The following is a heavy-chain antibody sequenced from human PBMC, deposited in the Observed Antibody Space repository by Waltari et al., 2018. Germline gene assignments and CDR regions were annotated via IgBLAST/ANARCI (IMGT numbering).Heavy chain of an antibody. Sequence: QVQLQQWGAGLLKPSETLSLTCAVYGGSFSGYYWSWIRQPPGKGLEWIGEINHSGSTNYNPSLKSRVTISVDTSKNQFSLKLSSVTAADTAVYYCARGRKQLSHYYYYMDVWGKGTTVTISS. CDR2: INHSGST. D-gene: IGHD5-18*01. CDR3: ARGRKQLSHYYYYMDV. CDR1: GGSFSGYY. J-gene: IGHJ6*03. V-gene: IGHV4-34*01.